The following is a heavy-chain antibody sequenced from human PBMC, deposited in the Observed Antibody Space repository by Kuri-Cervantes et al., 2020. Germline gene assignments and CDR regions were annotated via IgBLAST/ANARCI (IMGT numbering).Heavy chain of an antibody. D-gene: IGHD4-17*01. CDR3: ARDDMTTVTTQDY. CDR2: ISWISGSI. J-gene: IGHJ4*02. Sequence: GGSMRLSSAASGFTFDDYAMHWVRQAPGKGLEWVSGISWISGSIGYADSGKGRFTISRDNAKNSLYLQMNSLRAEDTAVYYCARDDMTTVTTQDYWGQGTLVTVSS. V-gene: IGHV3-9*01. CDR1: GFTFDDYA.